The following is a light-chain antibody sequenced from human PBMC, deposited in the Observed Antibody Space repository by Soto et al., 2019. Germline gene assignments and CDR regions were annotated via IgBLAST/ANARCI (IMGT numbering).Light chain of an antibody. Sequence: DIVMTQSPDSLAVSLGERATINCKSNQSVLHSSNNKNYLTWYQQKPGQPPKLLIYWASTRESGVPDRFSGGGSGTDFTLTISSLQAEDVAVYYCQQYFNTPLTFGGGTKVEIK. V-gene: IGKV4-1*01. CDR1: QSVLHSSNNKNY. CDR3: QQYFNTPLT. CDR2: WAS. J-gene: IGKJ4*01.